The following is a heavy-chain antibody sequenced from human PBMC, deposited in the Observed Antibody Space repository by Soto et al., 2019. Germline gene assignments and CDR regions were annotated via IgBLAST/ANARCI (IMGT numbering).Heavy chain of an antibody. CDR3: AREARYCSSTSCRKDAFAI. D-gene: IGHD2-2*01. J-gene: IGHJ3*02. CDR2: IYYSGST. V-gene: IGHV4-30-4*01. CDR1: GGSISSGDYY. Sequence: QVQLQESGPGLVKPSQTLSLTCTVSGGSISSGDYYWSWIRQPPGKGLEWIGYIYYSGSTYYNPSLKRRFAISVDTSKNKFSLKLSSVTAADTAVYYCAREARYCSSTSCRKDAFAIWGHGAMVTVSS.